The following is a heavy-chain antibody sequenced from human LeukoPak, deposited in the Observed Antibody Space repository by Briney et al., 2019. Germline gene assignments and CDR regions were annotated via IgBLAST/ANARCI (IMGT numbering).Heavy chain of an antibody. CDR2: IYNSDNT. J-gene: IGHJ4*02. CDR1: GGSISGLY. CDR3: ARGPYGSGSYGVDN. V-gene: IGHV4-4*07. D-gene: IGHD3-10*01. Sequence: PSETLSLTCSVSGGSISGLYWSWIRQPAGKGLEWIGRIYNSDNTNYNPSLKSRVTMSIVTSKNQISLELSSVTAADTAVDYCARGPYGSGSYGVDNWGQGILVTVSS.